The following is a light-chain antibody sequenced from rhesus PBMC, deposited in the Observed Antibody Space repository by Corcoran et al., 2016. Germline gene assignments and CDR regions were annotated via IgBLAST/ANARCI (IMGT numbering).Light chain of an antibody. CDR1: QGISSY. Sequence: DIQMTQSPSSLSASVGDTVTITCRASQGISSYLAWYPQKPGKAPKLLIYKASTLQSGVPSRFSGSGAGTDFTLTISSLQPEDFATYYCQQHNSYPLTFGGGTKVEIK. CDR2: KAS. J-gene: IGKJ4*01. V-gene: IGKV1-25*01. CDR3: QQHNSYPLT.